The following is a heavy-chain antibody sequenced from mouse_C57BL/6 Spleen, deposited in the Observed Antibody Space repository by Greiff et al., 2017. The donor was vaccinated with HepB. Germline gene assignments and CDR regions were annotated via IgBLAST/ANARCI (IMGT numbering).Heavy chain of an antibody. CDR1: GFTFSSYA. Sequence: VQLKESGGGLVKPGGSLKLSCAASGFTFSSYAMSWVRQTPEKRLEWVATISDGGSYTYYPDNVKGRFTISRDNAKNNLYLQMSHLKSEDTAMYYCARVSYYYGSSPFAYWGQGTLVTVSA. J-gene: IGHJ3*01. V-gene: IGHV5-4*01. CDR2: ISDGGSYT. D-gene: IGHD1-1*01. CDR3: ARVSYYYGSSPFAY.